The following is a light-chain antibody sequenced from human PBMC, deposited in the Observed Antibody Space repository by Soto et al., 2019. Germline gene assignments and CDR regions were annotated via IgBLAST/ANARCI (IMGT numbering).Light chain of an antibody. V-gene: IGKV1-8*01. Sequence: AIRMTQSPSSLSASTGDRVTITCRASQGITNYLVWYQQKPGKAPKVLIHAASTLKSGVSSRFSGSESGTDFTLTISRLQSEDFATYYCQHYNTCPWTFGKGTTVEV. CDR2: AAS. CDR1: QGITNY. J-gene: IGKJ1*01. CDR3: QHYNTCPWT.